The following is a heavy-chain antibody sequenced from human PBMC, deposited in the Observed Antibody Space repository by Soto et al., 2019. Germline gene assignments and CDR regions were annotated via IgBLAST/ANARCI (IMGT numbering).Heavy chain of an antibody. D-gene: IGHD3-10*01. CDR3: AKMGYYASGSYRDYFGMDV. CDR2: IRGSGGRT. CDR1: GFTFSSYA. J-gene: IGHJ6*02. Sequence: GGSLRLSCAASGFTFSSYAMSWVRQAPGKGLEWVSAIRGSGGRTYYADSVKGRFTISRDNSKNTLYLQMNSLRAGDTAVYYCAKMGYYASGSYRDYFGMDVWGQGTTVTVSS. V-gene: IGHV3-23*01.